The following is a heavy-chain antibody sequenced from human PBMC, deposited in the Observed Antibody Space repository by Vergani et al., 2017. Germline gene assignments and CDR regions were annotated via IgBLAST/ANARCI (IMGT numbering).Heavy chain of an antibody. Sequence: QVQLVQSGAEVKKPGSSVKVSCKASGGTFSSYTISWVRQAPGQGLEWMGRIIPILGIANYAQKFQGRVTITADKSTSTAYMELSSLRSEDTAVYYCARSARYLTGTTHYYYMDVWGKGTTVTVSS. D-gene: IGHD1-7*01. CDR2: IIPILGIA. CDR1: GGTFSSYT. J-gene: IGHJ6*03. CDR3: ARSARYLTGTTHYYYMDV. V-gene: IGHV1-69*02.